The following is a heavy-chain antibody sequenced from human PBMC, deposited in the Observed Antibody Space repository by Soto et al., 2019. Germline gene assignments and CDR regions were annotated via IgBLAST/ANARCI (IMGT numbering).Heavy chain of an antibody. CDR1: GFTVSSNY. CDR2: ISGSGGIT. D-gene: IGHD1-1*01. Sequence: GGSLRLSCAASGFTVSSNYMSWVRQAPGKGLEWVSFISGSGGITYYADSVKGRFTISRDNSKNTLYLQMHSLRAEDTAIYYCEKDANWEDHYWGQGTLVTVSS. J-gene: IGHJ4*02. V-gene: IGHV3-23*01. CDR3: EKDANWEDHY.